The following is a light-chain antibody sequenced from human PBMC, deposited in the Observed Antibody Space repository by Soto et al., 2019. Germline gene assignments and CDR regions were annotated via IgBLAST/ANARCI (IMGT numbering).Light chain of an antibody. CDR1: QSVSSN. J-gene: IGKJ5*01. V-gene: IGKV3-11*01. CDR2: GAS. Sequence: EIVWTQSPGTLSLSPGERATLSCRASQSVSSNLAWYQQKPCQAPRLLIYGASTRATGIPARFSGSGSGTDFTLTISSLEPEDFAVYYCQQHNNWPSITFGQGTRLEIK. CDR3: QQHNNWPSIT.